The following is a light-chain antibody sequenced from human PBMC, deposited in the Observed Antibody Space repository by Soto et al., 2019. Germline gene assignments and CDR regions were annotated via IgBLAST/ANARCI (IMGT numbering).Light chain of an antibody. V-gene: IGKV3-15*01. CDR2: GAS. Sequence: EIVMTQSPATLSVSPGERATLSCRASQSVSSNLAWYQQKPGQAPRLLIYGASTRATGIPARFSGSGSGTEFTLTISSLQSEDCAVYYCQQYSNWPWTFGQGTKVELK. CDR1: QSVSSN. CDR3: QQYSNWPWT. J-gene: IGKJ1*01.